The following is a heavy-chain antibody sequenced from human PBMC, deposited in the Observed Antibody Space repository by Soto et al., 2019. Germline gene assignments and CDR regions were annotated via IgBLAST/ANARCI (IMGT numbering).Heavy chain of an antibody. V-gene: IGHV1-69*13. CDR2: IIPIFGTA. Sequence: ASVKVSWKASGGTFSSYAISWVRQAPVQGLEWMGGIIPIFGTANYAQKFQGRVTITADESTSTAYMELSSLRSEDTAVYYCARGITYYDILTCSNPYYFDYWGQGTLVTDSA. D-gene: IGHD3-9*01. CDR3: ARGITYYDILTCSNPYYFDY. CDR1: GGTFSSYA. J-gene: IGHJ4*02.